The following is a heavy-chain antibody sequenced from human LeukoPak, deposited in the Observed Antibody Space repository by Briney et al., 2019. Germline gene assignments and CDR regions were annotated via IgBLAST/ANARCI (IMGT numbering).Heavy chain of an antibody. D-gene: IGHD3-10*01. CDR3: AKGEGNYYGSGSPWTFDY. J-gene: IGHJ4*02. CDR2: ISGSGGST. CDR1: GFTFSSYA. V-gene: IGHV3-23*01. Sequence: GGSLRLSCAASGFTFSSYAMSWVRQAPGKGLEWVSAISGSGGSTYYADSVKGRFTISRDNSKNTLYLQMNSLRAEDTAVYYCAKGEGNYYGSGSPWTFDYWGQGTLVTVSS.